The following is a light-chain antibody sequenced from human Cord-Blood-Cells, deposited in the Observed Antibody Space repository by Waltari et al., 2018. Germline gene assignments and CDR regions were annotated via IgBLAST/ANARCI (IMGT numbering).Light chain of an antibody. J-gene: IGKJ5*01. CDR2: GAS. V-gene: IGKV3-20*01. CDR3: QQYGSSPPVT. CDR1: QSVSSSY. Sequence: EIVFTQSPGTLSLSPGERATLSCRASQSVSSSYLAWYQQKPGQPPRLLIYGASSRATGIPDRFSGSGCGTDFTLTISRLEPEDFAVYYCQQYGSSPPVTFGQGTRLEIK.